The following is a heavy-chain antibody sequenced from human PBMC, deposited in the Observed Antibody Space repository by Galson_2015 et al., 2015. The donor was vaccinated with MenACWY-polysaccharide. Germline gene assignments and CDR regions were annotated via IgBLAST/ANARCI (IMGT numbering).Heavy chain of an antibody. CDR3: VGTSIVAPRGDY. J-gene: IGHJ4*02. CDR2: IYTSGST. CDR1: GDSISNSHYY. D-gene: IGHD7-27*01. V-gene: IGHV4-61*02. Sequence: TLSLTCTVSGDSISNSHYYWSWIRQPAGKGLEWIGRIYTSGSTNYNPSLESRVTISVDTSKNQFSLRPSSVTAADTAVYFCVGTSIVAPRGDYWNQGTLVTVSS.